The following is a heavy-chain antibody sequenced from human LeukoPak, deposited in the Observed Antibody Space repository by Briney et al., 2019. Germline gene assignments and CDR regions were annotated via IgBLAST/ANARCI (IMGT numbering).Heavy chain of an antibody. J-gene: IGHJ6*02. CDR3: ARLKCTSTTCPSRYVMDV. D-gene: IGHD2-2*01. CDR1: GGSISSYY. CDR2: IYYSGST. V-gene: IGHV4-59*01. Sequence: SETLSLTCSVSGGSISSYYWSWIRQPPGKGPEYIGYIYYSGSTNYNPSLKSRVTISVGTSKDQFSLNLTSVTAADTAVYYCARLKCTSTTCPSRYVMDVWGQGTTVTVSS.